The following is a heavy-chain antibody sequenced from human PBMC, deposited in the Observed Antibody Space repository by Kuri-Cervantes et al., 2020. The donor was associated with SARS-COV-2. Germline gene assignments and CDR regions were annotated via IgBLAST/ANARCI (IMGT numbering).Heavy chain of an antibody. CDR2: IYYSGST. CDR3: ASLRTGEGPLLDY. D-gene: IGHD7-27*01. CDR1: GGSISSYY. Sequence: GSLRLSCTVSGGSISSYYWSWIRQPPGKGLEWIGYIYYSGSTNYNPSLKSRVTISVDTSKNQFPLKLSYVTAADTSVYYCASLRTGEGPLLDYWGQGTLVTVSS. V-gene: IGHV4-59*12. J-gene: IGHJ4*02.